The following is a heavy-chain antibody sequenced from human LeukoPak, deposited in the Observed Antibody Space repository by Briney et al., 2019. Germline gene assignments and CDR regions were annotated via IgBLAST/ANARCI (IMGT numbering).Heavy chain of an antibody. V-gene: IGHV3-66*02. Sequence: GGSPRLSCAASGFTVSSNYMSWVRQAPGKGLEWVSVIYSGGSTYYADSVTGRFTISRDNSKNTLYLQMNSLRAEDTAVYYCARGLIAGYCSGGSCQYYYYYGMDVWGQGTTVTVSS. CDR3: ARGLIAGYCSGGSCQYYYYYGMDV. J-gene: IGHJ6*02. D-gene: IGHD2-15*01. CDR1: GFTVSSNY. CDR2: IYSGGST.